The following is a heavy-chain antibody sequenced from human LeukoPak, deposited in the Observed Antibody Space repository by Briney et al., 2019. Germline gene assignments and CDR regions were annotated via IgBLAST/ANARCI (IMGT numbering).Heavy chain of an antibody. D-gene: IGHD6-13*01. CDR3: ARQIASAGTAGFDF. CDR2: TYSTGST. Sequence: SETLSLTCTVSGGSISSYYWSWIRQPAGKGLEWIGRTYSTGSTNYNPSLKSRVTTSVDTSKNQFSLRLRSVTAADTAVYYCARQIASAGTAGFDFWGQGALVTVSS. V-gene: IGHV4-4*07. CDR1: GGSISSYY. J-gene: IGHJ4*02.